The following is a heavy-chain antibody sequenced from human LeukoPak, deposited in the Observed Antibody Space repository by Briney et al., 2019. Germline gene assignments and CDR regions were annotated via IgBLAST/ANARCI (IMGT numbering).Heavy chain of an antibody. CDR2: ISGSGGTT. D-gene: IGHD2-2*02. V-gene: IGHV3-23*01. CDR3: ARGFGSSTGCYRFDP. J-gene: IGHJ5*02. Sequence: GGSLRLSCAASGSTFSSYAMSWVRQAPGKGLEWVSAISGSGGTTYYADSVKGRFTIPRDNSKNTLYLQMNSLRAEDTAVYSCARGFGSSTGCYRFDPWGQGTLVTVSS. CDR1: GSTFSSYA.